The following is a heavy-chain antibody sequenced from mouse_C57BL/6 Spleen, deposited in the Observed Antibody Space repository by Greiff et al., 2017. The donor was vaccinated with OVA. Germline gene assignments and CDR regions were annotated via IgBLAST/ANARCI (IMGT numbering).Heavy chain of an antibody. CDR3: AAWGDWFAY. CDR1: GYTFTSYW. Sequence: QVQLQQSGAELVMPGASVKLSCKASGYTFTSYWMHWVKQRPGQGLEWIGEIDPSDSYTNYNQKFKGKSTVTVDKSSSTAYMQLSSLTSEDSAVYYCAAWGDWFAYWGQGTLVTVSA. J-gene: IGHJ3*01. V-gene: IGHV1-69*01. CDR2: IDPSDSYT.